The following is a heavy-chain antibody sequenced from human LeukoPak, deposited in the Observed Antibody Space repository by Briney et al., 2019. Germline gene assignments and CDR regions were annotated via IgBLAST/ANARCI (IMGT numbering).Heavy chain of an antibody. CDR2: ISGYNGNT. D-gene: IGHD3-16*01. V-gene: IGHV1-18*01. Sequence: GASVKVSCKASGYTFTSYAIIWVRQAPGQGLEWMGWISGYNGNTKSSQSLQDRVIMTTDTSTRTAYMELRSLRPDDTAVYYCARLSREARHWGDAFDIWGHGTMVTVSS. CDR1: GYTFTSYA. J-gene: IGHJ3*02. CDR3: ARLSREARHWGDAFDI.